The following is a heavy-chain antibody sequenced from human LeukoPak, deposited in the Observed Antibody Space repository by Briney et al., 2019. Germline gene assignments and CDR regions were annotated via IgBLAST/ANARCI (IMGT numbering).Heavy chain of an antibody. CDR3: ARCSGGSCYSGEFDY. CDR2: IYYSGST. V-gene: IGHV4-59*01. CDR1: GGSISSYY. Sequence: PSETLSLTCTVSGGSISSYYWSWTRQPPGKGLEWIGYIYYSGSTNYNPSLKSRVTISVDTSKNQFSLKLSSVTAADTAVYYCARCSGGSCYSGEFDYWGQGTLVTVSS. D-gene: IGHD2-15*01. J-gene: IGHJ4*02.